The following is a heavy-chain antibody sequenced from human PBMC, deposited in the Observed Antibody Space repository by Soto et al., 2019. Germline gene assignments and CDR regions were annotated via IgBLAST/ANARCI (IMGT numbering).Heavy chain of an antibody. J-gene: IGHJ4*02. CDR2: ISGSGGST. CDR1: GLTFSSYA. D-gene: IGHD1-26*01. CDR3: AKRGSGSQFDY. Sequence: EVQLLESGGGLVQPGGSMRLSCAASGLTFSSYAMSWVRQAPGKGLEWVSVISGSGGSTYYADSVKGRFTISRDNSKNTLYLQMNSLRAEDTAVYYCAKRGSGSQFDYWGQGTLVTVSS. V-gene: IGHV3-23*01.